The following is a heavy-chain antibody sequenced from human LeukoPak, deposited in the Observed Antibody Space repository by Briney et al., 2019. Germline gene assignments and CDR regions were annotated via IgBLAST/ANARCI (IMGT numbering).Heavy chain of an antibody. CDR1: GFTFDDYA. CDR2: ISWNSGSI. CDR3: AKDISSSILTTFIDY. V-gene: IGHV3-9*01. Sequence: GRSLRLSCATSGFTFDDYAMHWVRQAPGKGLEWVSGISWNSGSIAYVDSVKGRFTIPRDNAKNSLYLQMNSLRPEDTALYYCAKDISSSILTTFIDYWGQGTLVTVSS. D-gene: IGHD2/OR15-2a*01. J-gene: IGHJ4*02.